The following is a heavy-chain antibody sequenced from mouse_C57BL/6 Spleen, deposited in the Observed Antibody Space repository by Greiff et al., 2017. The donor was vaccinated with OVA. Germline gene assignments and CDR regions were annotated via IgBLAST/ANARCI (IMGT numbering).Heavy chain of an antibody. V-gene: IGHV1-52*01. D-gene: IGHD3-1*01. J-gene: IGHJ2*01. Sequence: VQLQQPGAELVRPGSSVKLSCKASGYTFTSYWMHWVKQRPIQGLEWIGNIDTSDSETHYNQKFKDKATLTVDKSSSTAYRQLSSLTSEDSAVYYCARRTARAYFDYWGQGTTLTVSS. CDR3: ARRTARAYFDY. CDR1: GYTFTSYW. CDR2: IDTSDSET.